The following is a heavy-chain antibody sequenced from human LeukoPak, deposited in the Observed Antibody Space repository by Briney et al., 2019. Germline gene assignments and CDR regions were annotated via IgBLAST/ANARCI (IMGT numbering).Heavy chain of an antibody. D-gene: IGHD3-10*01. CDR2: ISAYNGNT. CDR1: GYTFTSYG. CDR3: ARWKVTMVRGVWSHFDY. Sequence: ASVKVSCKASGYTFTSYGISWVRQAPGQGLEWMGWISAYNGNTNYAQKLQGRVTMTTDTSTSTAYMELRSLRSDDTAVYYCARWKVTMVRGVWSHFDYWGQGTLVTVSS. V-gene: IGHV1-18*01. J-gene: IGHJ4*02.